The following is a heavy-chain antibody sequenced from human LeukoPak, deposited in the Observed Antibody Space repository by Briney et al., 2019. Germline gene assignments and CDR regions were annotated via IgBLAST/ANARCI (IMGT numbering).Heavy chain of an antibody. CDR2: IFYSGRT. V-gene: IGHV4-59*08. CDR3: ARLWGGELWKTPDY. D-gene: IGHD3-16*01. CDR1: GGSISSYY. Sequence: SGPLSLTCTVSGGSISSYYWSWIRQPPGKGLEWIGYIFYSGRTTYNPSLKSRVTISVDTSKNQFSLKLSSVTAADTAVYYCARLWGGELWKTPDYWGQGTLVT. J-gene: IGHJ4*02.